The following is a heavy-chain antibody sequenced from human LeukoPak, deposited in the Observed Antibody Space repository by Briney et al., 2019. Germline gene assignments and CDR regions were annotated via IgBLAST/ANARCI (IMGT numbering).Heavy chain of an antibody. D-gene: IGHD1-26*01. Sequence: ASVKVSCKASGYTFNSDDISWVRQAPGQGLEWMGRISADNGNTNYAQKVQGRVTMTTDTSTSTVYMELKSLRSDDTAVYYCARRFKQDVLGTTMGWFDPWGQGTLITVSS. CDR3: ARRFKQDVLGTTMGWFDP. CDR2: ISADNGNT. J-gene: IGHJ5*02. V-gene: IGHV1-18*01. CDR1: GYTFNSDD.